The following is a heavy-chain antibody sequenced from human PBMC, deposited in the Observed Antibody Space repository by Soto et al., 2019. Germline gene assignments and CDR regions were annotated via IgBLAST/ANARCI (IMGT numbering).Heavy chain of an antibody. CDR3: ARDTGYCSGGSCYHDYYYYYGMDV. Sequence: PGGSLRLSCAASGFTFSSYAMHWVRQAPGKGLEWVAVISYDGSNKYCADSVKGRFTISRDNSKNTLYLQMNSLRAEDTAVYYCARDTGYCSGGSCYHDYYYYYGMDVWGQGTTVTVSS. CDR2: ISYDGSNK. CDR1: GFTFSSYA. J-gene: IGHJ6*02. D-gene: IGHD2-15*01. V-gene: IGHV3-30-3*01.